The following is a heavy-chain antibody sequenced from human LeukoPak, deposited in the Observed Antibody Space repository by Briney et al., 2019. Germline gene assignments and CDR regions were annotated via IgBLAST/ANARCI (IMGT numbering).Heavy chain of an antibody. V-gene: IGHV3-9*01. CDR3: AKGRSITIFGVDLAFDY. Sequence: GRSLRLSCAASGFTFDDYAMHWVRQAPGKGLEWVSGISWNSGSIGYADSVKGRFTISRDSAKNSLYLQMNSLRAEDTALYYCAKGRSITIFGVDLAFDYWGQGTLVTVSS. CDR1: GFTFDDYA. D-gene: IGHD3-3*01. J-gene: IGHJ4*02. CDR2: ISWNSGSI.